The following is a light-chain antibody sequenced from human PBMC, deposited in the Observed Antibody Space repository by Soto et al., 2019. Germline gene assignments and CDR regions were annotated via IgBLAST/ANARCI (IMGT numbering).Light chain of an antibody. Sequence: IQLTQSPSSLSASVGDRVTISCRASQGIANFLAWYQQKPGKAPKLLIYGASTLQSGVPSRFSSSGSGIDFTLTISSLQPEDFATYYCQQLNSFPISFGPGTKVDIK. CDR2: GAS. CDR1: QGIANF. V-gene: IGKV1-9*01. J-gene: IGKJ3*01. CDR3: QQLNSFPIS.